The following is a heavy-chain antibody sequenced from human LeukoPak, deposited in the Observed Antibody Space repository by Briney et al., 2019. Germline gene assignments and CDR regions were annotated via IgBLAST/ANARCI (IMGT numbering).Heavy chain of an antibody. J-gene: IGHJ4*02. CDR1: GGSISSYY. V-gene: IGHV4-59*08. CDR3: ARLDSSSWPPQMYFDY. CDR2: IYYSGST. D-gene: IGHD6-13*01. Sequence: SETLSLTCTVSGGSISSYYWSWIRQPPGKGLEWIGYIYYSGSTNYNPSLKSRVTISVDTPKNQFSLKLSSVTAADTAVYYCARLDSSSWPPQMYFDYWGQGTLVTVSS.